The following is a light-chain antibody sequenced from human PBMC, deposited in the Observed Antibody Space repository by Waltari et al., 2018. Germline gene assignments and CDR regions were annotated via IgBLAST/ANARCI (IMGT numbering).Light chain of an antibody. J-gene: IGKJ1*01. CDR2: RAS. CDR3: QQHGTLPAT. CDR1: QSVGSSS. Sequence: EIVLTQSPGTASLSPGERVTLSCRASQSVGSSSLAWYHQKPGQAPRLVIYRASRSATGIPDRFSGSGSGTDFSLTISRLEPEDFAVYYCQQHGTLPATFGQGTKVEIK. V-gene: IGKV3-20*01.